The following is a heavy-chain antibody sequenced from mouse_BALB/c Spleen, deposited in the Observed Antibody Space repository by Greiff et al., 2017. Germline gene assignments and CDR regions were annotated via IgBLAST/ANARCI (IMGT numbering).Heavy chain of an antibody. CDR1: GFTFSSYA. CDR2: ISSGGSYT. J-gene: IGHJ2*01. V-gene: IGHV5-9-4*01. Sequence: EVQGVESGGGLVKPGGSLKLSCAASGFTFSSYAMSWVRQSPEKRLEWVAEISSGGSYTYYPDTVTGRFTISRDNAKNTLYLEMSSLRSEDTAMYYCAREDDGYDYWGQGTTLTVSS. D-gene: IGHD2-3*01. CDR3: AREDDGYDY.